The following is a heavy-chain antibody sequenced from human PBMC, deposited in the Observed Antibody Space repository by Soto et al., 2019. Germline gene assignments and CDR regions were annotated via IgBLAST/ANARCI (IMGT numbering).Heavy chain of an antibody. CDR1: GDSVSSNSAA. CDR2: TYYRSKWYN. CDR3: SRDLRGYFSITSCYACDY. V-gene: IGHV6-1*01. Sequence: QVHLQQSGPGLMKPSQTLSLTCAISGDSVSSNSAAWNWIRQSPSRGLEWLGRTYYRSKWYNDYAVSVKSRITINPDTSKNQFSLHLNSVTPEDTAVYYCSRDLRGYFSITSCYACDYWGQGTLVTVSS. D-gene: IGHD2-2*01. J-gene: IGHJ4*02.